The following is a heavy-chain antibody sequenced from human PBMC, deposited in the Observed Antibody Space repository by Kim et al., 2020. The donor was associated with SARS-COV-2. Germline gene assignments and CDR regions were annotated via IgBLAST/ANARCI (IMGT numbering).Heavy chain of an antibody. CDR3: AKLGSITIFGVELSYYFDY. Sequence: GESLKISCKGSGYSFTSYWIGWVRQMPGKGLEWMGIIYPGDSDTRYSPSFQGQVTISADKYISTAYLQWSSLKASDNAMYYCAKLGSITIFGVELSYYFDYSGQGALVTVSS. V-gene: IGHV5-51*01. CDR2: IYPGDSDT. J-gene: IGHJ4*02. CDR1: GYSFTSYW. D-gene: IGHD3-3*01.